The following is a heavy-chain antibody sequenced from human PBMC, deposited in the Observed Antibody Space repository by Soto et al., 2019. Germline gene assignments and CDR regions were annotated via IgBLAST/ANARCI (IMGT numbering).Heavy chain of an antibody. CDR3: ARSRYSFSGWYYYYGMDV. J-gene: IGHJ6*02. Sequence: SETLSLTCTVSGGSVSSQYWSWIRQPAGKGLEWIGRIYTSGSTNYNPSLKSRVTMSVDTSKNQFSLKLCSVTAADTAVYYCARSRYSFSGWYYYYGMDVWGQGTTVTVSS. V-gene: IGHV4-4*07. D-gene: IGHD6-19*01. CDR2: IYTSGST. CDR1: GGSVSSQY.